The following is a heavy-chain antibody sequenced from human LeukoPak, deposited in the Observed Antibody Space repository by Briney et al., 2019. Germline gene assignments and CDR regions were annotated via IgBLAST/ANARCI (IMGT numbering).Heavy chain of an antibody. CDR3: ARAQGMYYDILTGYYDY. CDR2: IHSSGST. D-gene: IGHD3-9*01. Sequence: SETLSLTCSVSDGYISNYYLSWIRQPAGKRLEWIGRIHSSGSTSYNPSLKSRVTMSIDTSQSQFSLKLSSVTAADTAVYYCARAQGMYYDILTGYYDYWGQGTLVTVSS. CDR1: DGYISNYY. V-gene: IGHV4-4*07. J-gene: IGHJ4*02.